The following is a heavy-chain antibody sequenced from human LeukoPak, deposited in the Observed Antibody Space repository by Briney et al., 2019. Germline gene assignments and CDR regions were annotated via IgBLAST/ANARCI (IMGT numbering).Heavy chain of an antibody. V-gene: IGHV4-34*01. Sequence: PSETLSLTRAVYGGSFSGYYWSWIRQPPGKGLEWIGEINHSGSTNYNPSLKSRVTISVDTSKNQFSLKLSSVTAADTAVYYCARFGVGYYYYGMDVWGQGTTVTVSS. D-gene: IGHD3-16*01. J-gene: IGHJ6*02. CDR2: INHSGST. CDR1: GGSFSGYY. CDR3: ARFGVGYYYYGMDV.